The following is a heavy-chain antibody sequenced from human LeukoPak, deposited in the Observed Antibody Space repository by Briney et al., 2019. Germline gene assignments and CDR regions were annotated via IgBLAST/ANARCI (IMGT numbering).Heavy chain of an antibody. CDR1: GYTFTGYY. D-gene: IGHD6-13*01. Sequence: ASVKVSCKASGYTFTGYYMHWVRQAPGQGLEWMGWINPNSGGTNYAQKLQGRVTMTTDTSTSTAYMELRSLRSDDTAVYYCARVGRDWSSSWYTHFDYWGQGTLVTVSS. J-gene: IGHJ4*02. CDR2: INPNSGGT. V-gene: IGHV1-2*02. CDR3: ARVGRDWSSSWYTHFDY.